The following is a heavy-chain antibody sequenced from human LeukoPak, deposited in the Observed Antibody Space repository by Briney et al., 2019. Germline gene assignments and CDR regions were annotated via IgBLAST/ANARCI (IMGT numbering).Heavy chain of an antibody. V-gene: IGHV1-8*01. D-gene: IGHD4-17*01. CDR1: GYTFTSYD. J-gene: IGHJ4*02. CDR3: ARVSLGDYVHFDY. CDR2: MSPNSGNT. Sequence: ASVKVSCKASGYTFTSYDINWVRQATGQGLEWMGWMSPNSGNTGYAQKFQGRVTMTRNTSISTAYMELSSLRSEDTAVYYCARVSLGDYVHFDYWGQGTLVTVSS.